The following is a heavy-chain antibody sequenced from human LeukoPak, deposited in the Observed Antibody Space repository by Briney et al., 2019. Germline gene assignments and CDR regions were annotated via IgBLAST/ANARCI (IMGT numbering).Heavy chain of an antibody. V-gene: IGHV4-31*03. CDR3: ARDLEVTAIH. Sequence: SETLSLTCTVSGGSISSGGYYWSWIRQHPGKGLEWIGYIYYSGSTYYNPSLKSRVTISVDTSKNQFSLKLSSVTAADTAVYYCARDLEVTAIHWGQGTLVTVSS. CDR2: IYYSGST. J-gene: IGHJ4*02. D-gene: IGHD2-21*02. CDR1: GGSISSGGYY.